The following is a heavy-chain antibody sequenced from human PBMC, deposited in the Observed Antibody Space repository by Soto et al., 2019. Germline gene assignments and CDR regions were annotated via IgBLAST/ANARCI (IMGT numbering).Heavy chain of an antibody. CDR1: GFTFSSYA. V-gene: IGHV3-23*01. CDR3: ARGSGYDYYYYMDV. J-gene: IGHJ6*03. CDR2: ISGSGGST. D-gene: IGHD2-15*01. Sequence: GGSLRLSCAASGFTFSSYAMSWVRQAPGKGLEWVSAISGSGGSTYYADSVKGRFTISRDNSKNTLYLQMNSLRAEDTAVYYCARGSGYDYYYYMDVWGKGITVTVSS.